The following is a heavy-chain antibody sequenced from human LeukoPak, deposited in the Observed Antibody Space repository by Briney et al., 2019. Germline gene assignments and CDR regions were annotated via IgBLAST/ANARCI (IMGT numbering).Heavy chain of an antibody. Sequence: ASVKVSCKASGYTFTGYYMHWVRQAPGQGLEWMGWINPNSGGTNYAQKFQGRVTMTRDTSISTAYMELSRLRSDDTAVYYSARGYCSSTSCYTDGYNWFDPWGQGTLVTVSS. CDR1: GYTFTGYY. V-gene: IGHV1-2*02. D-gene: IGHD2-2*02. CDR2: INPNSGGT. J-gene: IGHJ5*02. CDR3: ARGYCSSTSCYTDGYNWFDP.